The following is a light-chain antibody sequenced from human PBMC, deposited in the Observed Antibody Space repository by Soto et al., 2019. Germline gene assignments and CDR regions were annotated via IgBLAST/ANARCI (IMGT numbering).Light chain of an antibody. V-gene: IGLV2-14*01. CDR3: SSYTRTSTYV. Sequence: QSALTQPASVSGSPGQSITISCTGTSSDVGGFNHVSWYQQHPGKAPKLMIYEVTYRPSGVSNRFSGSKSGNTASLTISGLLAEDEADYYCSSYTRTSTYVFGTGTKLTVL. CDR1: SSDVGGFNH. J-gene: IGLJ1*01. CDR2: EVT.